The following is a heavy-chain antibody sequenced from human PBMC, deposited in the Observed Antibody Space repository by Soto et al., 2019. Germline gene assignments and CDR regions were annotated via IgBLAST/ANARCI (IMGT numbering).Heavy chain of an antibody. CDR1: GGTFSSYA. Sequence: SVKVSCKASGGTFSSYAISWVRQAPGQGLEWMGGIIPIFGTANYAQKFQGGVTITADESTSTAYMELSSLRSEDTAVYYCARGSRASSGYYHYYGMDVWGQGTTVTVSS. J-gene: IGHJ6*02. CDR2: IIPIFGTA. V-gene: IGHV1-69*13. CDR3: ARGSRASSGYYHYYGMDV. D-gene: IGHD3-22*01.